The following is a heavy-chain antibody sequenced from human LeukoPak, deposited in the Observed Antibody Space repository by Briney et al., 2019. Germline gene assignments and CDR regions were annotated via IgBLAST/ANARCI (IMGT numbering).Heavy chain of an antibody. D-gene: IGHD3-22*01. V-gene: IGHV1-69*05. CDR3: ARGISSGYGEMGVDY. J-gene: IGHJ4*02. Sequence: ASVKVSCKASGGTFSSYAISWVRQAPGQGLEWMGGIIPIFGTANYAQKFQGRVTITTDESTSTAYMELSSLRSDDTAVYYCARGISSGYGEMGVDYWGQGTLVTVSS. CDR1: GGTFSSYA. CDR2: IIPIFGTA.